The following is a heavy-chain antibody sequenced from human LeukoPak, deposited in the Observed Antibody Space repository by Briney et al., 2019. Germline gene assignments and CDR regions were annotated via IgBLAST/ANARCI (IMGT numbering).Heavy chain of an antibody. D-gene: IGHD3-10*01. CDR2: IKSKTDGGTT. Sequence: GGSLRLYCAASGFTFSSYEMNWVRQAPGKGLGWVGRIKSKTDGGTTDYAAPVKGRFTISRDDSKNTLYLQMNSLKTEDTAVYYCTTPPEAGSGSYRIFSYWGQGALVTVSS. CDR3: TTPPEAGSGSYRIFSY. J-gene: IGHJ4*02. CDR1: GFTFSSYE. V-gene: IGHV3-15*01.